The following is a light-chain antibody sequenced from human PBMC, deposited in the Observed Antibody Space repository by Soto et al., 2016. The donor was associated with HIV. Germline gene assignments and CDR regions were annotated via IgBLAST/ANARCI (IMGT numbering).Light chain of an antibody. CDR1: NIGSKS. CDR2: DDS. CDR3: QVWDSSSDVV. Sequence: SYELTQAPSVSVAPGKTARITCGGNNIGSKSVHWYQQKPGQASVLVVYDDSDRPSGIPDRFSGSNSGNTATLTISRVEAGDEADYYCQVWDSSSDVVFGGGTKLTVL. J-gene: IGLJ2*01. V-gene: IGLV3-21*03.